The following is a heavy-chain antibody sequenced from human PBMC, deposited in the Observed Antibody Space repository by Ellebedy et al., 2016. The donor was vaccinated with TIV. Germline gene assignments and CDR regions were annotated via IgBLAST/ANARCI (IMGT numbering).Heavy chain of an antibody. CDR2: IYYSGST. Sequence: SETLSLXXSVSGDSISNPYWSWIRQPPGKGLEWIGYIYYSGSTNYNPSLKSRVTISVDTSKNQFSLKLSSVTAADTAVYYCARAAYDFWSGYYEDPWGQGTLVTVSS. CDR1: GDSISNPY. CDR3: ARAAYDFWSGYYEDP. V-gene: IGHV4-59*11. J-gene: IGHJ5*02. D-gene: IGHD3-3*01.